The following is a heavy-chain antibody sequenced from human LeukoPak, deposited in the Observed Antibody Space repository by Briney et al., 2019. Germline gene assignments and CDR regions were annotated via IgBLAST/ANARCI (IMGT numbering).Heavy chain of an antibody. Sequence: PSETLSLTCTVSGGSISSSSYYWGWIRQPPGKGLEWIGSIYYTGSTYYNPSLESRVTISVDKSKNQFSLKLSSVTAADTAVYYCAGALQVGSYSWFDPWGQGTLVTVSS. V-gene: IGHV4-39*07. CDR1: GGSISSSSYY. D-gene: IGHD1-26*01. CDR3: AGALQVGSYSWFDP. CDR2: IYYTGST. J-gene: IGHJ5*02.